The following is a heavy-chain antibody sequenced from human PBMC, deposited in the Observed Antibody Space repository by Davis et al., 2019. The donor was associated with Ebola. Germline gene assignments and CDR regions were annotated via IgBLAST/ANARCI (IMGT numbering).Heavy chain of an antibody. D-gene: IGHD1-26*01. CDR3: ARGVGAITGWFDP. V-gene: IGHV4-39*07. CDR2: INHSGST. CDR1: GGSISSSSYY. J-gene: IGHJ5*02. Sequence: SETLSLTCTLSGGSISSSSYYWGWIRQPPGKGLEWIGEINHSGSTNYNPSIKSRVTISVDTSKNQFSLKLSYVTAADTAVYYCARGVGAITGWFDPWGQGTLVTVSS.